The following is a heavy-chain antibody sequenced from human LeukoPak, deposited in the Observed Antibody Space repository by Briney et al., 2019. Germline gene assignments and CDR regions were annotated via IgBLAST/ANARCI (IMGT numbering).Heavy chain of an antibody. CDR2: ISVYNGNT. V-gene: IGHV1-18*01. Sequence: ASVKVSCKASGYTLTSHGISWVRQAAGQGLEWMGWISVYNGNTNYAQKLQGRVTLTTDTSTSTAYMELRSLRSDDTAVYYCARDTHYDYVWGSYRPDYWGQGTLVTVSS. D-gene: IGHD3-16*02. CDR1: GYTLTSHG. CDR3: ARDTHYDYVWGSYRPDY. J-gene: IGHJ4*02.